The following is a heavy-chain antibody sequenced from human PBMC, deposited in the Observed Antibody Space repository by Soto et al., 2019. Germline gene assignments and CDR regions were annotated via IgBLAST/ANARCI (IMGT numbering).Heavy chain of an antibody. CDR3: AHVTGIAAAGSFSPFWDF. CDR2: IYLDDDK. D-gene: IGHD6-13*01. CDR1: GFSLSTSGVG. J-gene: IGHJ4*02. V-gene: IGHV2-5*02. Sequence: GSGPTLVNPTQTLTLTCTFSGFSLSTSGVGVGWIRQPPGKALEWLALIYLDDDKRYSPSLKSRLSITKDTSKNQVVLTMTNMAPVDTATYYCAHVTGIAAAGSFSPFWDFWGQGTLVTVSS.